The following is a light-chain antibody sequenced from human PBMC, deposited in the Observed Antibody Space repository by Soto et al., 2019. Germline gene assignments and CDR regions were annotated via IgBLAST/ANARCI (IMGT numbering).Light chain of an antibody. CDR3: QQRSNWPWT. J-gene: IGKJ1*01. V-gene: IGKV3-11*01. CDR2: DAS. CDR1: QSVRSY. Sequence: EIVLTQSPATLSLSPGDRATLSCRASQSVRSYLAWYQQKPGQAPRLLIYDASNRATGIPARFSGSGSGTDFTLTISSLEPEDFAVYYCQQRSNWPWTFGQGTK.